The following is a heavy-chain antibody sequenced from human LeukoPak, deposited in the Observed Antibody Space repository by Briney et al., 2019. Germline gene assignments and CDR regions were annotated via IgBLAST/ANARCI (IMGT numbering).Heavy chain of an antibody. Sequence: PGGSLRLSCAASGFTFSSYGMHWVRQAPEKGLEWVSYISSSSSTIYYADSVKGRFTISRDNAKNSLYLQMNSLRAEDTAVYYCARGSTYYDSSGQVPFDYWGQGTLVTVSS. V-gene: IGHV3-48*01. J-gene: IGHJ4*02. CDR1: GFTFSSYG. D-gene: IGHD3-22*01. CDR2: ISSSSSTI. CDR3: ARGSTYYDSSGQVPFDY.